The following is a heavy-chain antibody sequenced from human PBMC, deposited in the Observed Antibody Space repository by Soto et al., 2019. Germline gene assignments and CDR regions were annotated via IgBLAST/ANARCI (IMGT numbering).Heavy chain of an antibody. Sequence: EVQLVESGGGLVQPGGSLRLACAASGFTFSSYSLTWVRQAPGKGLEWVPYFSSSSSTIYYADSVKGRFTISRDNAKNSLYLQMNSLRAEDTAVYYCAREAPIARWGQGTLVTVSS. CDR3: AREAPIAR. CDR1: GFTFSSYS. CDR2: FSSSSSTI. D-gene: IGHD2-15*01. V-gene: IGHV3-48*01. J-gene: IGHJ1*01.